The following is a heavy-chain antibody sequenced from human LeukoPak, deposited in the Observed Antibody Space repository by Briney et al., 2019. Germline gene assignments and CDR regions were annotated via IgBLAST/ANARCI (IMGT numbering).Heavy chain of an antibody. CDR2: IYSGGST. CDR1: GGSISSGGYF. V-gene: IGHV4-31*03. D-gene: IGHD5-18*01. Sequence: SQTLSLTCTVSGGSISSGGYFWNWIRQLPGKGLEWIGYIYSGGSTYNPSLKSRVIISLDTSENQFSLKLNSVTAADTAVYYCARGGKKTAMVTSWGQGTLVTVPS. J-gene: IGHJ4*02. CDR3: ARGGKKTAMVTS.